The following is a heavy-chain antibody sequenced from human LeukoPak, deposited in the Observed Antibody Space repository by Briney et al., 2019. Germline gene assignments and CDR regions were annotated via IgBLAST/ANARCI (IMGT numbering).Heavy chain of an antibody. J-gene: IGHJ4*02. CDR2: INPNSGGT. CDR1: GYTFTGYY. CDR3: ARDTVVNQRVDY. D-gene: IGHD4-23*01. V-gene: IGHV1-2*02. Sequence: ASVKVSCKASGYTFTGYYMHWVRQAPGQGLEWMGWINPNSGGTNYAQKFQGRVTMTRDTSISTAYMELSRLRSDDTAVYYCARDTVVNQRVDYWGQGTLVTVSS.